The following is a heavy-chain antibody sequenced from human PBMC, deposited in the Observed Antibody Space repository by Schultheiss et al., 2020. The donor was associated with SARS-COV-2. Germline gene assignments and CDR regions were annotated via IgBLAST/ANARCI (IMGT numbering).Heavy chain of an antibody. D-gene: IGHD3-16*01. CDR1: GFSLSTSGVG. CDR3: AHSQRAAGLYDVDD. V-gene: IGHV2-5*01. Sequence: SGPTLLKPTQTLTLTCTFSGFSLSTSGVGVGWIRQPPGKALEWLALIYWNDDKRDSPSLKSRLTITKDTSKNQVVLTMTNRDPVEKATEDWAHSQRAAGLYDVDDWGQGTLVTGSS. CDR2: IYWNDDK. J-gene: IGHJ4*02.